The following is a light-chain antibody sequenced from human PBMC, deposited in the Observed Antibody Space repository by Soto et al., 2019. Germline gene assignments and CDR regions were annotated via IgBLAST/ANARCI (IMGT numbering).Light chain of an antibody. CDR2: DVS. CDR1: TSDNGSYNY. J-gene: IGLJ2*01. CDR3: SSYGASSTL. V-gene: IGLV2-14*03. Sequence: QSVLTQPASVSGSPGQSITISCTGSTSDNGSYNYVSWYQQHPGKAPKLLIYDVSYRPSGISDRFSGSKSGNTASLTISGLQPEDEADYYCSSYGASSTLFGGGTKVTVL.